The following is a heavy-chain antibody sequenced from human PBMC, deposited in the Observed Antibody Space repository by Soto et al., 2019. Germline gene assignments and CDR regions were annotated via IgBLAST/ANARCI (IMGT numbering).Heavy chain of an antibody. D-gene: IGHD3-3*01. CDR3: ARDRASTGTIFGVVNYYYYGMDV. Sequence: LRLSCAASGFTVSSNYMSWVRQAPGKGLEWVSVIYSGGSTYYADSVKGRFTISRDNSKNTLYLQMNSLRAEDTAVYYCARDRASTGTIFGVVNYYYYGMDVWGQGTTVTVSS. CDR1: GFTVSSNY. V-gene: IGHV3-53*01. CDR2: IYSGGST. J-gene: IGHJ6*02.